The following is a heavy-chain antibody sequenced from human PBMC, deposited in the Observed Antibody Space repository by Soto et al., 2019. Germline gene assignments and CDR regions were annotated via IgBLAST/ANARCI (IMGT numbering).Heavy chain of an antibody. CDR1: GGSISSYY. CDR3: ARVDYYDSSGSFDY. CDR2: IYTSGST. J-gene: IGHJ4*02. Sequence: PSETLSLTCTVSGGSISSYYWSWIRQPAGKGLEWIGRIYTSGSTNYNPSLKSRVTMSVDTSKNQFSLKLSSVTAADTAVYYCARVDYYDSSGSFDYWGQGTLVTVSS. V-gene: IGHV4-4*07. D-gene: IGHD3-22*01.